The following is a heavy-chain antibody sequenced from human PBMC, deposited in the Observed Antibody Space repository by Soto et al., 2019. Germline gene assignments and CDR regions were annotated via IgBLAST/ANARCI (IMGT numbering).Heavy chain of an antibody. J-gene: IGHJ6*02. CDR1: GFTFSSYG. Sequence: QVQLVESGGGVVQPGRSLRLSCAASGFTFSSYGMHWVRQAPGKGLEWVAVISYDGSNKYYADSVKGRFTISRDNSKNTLYLQMNSLRAEDTAVYYCAKDQQLVPPYYYGMDVWGQGTTVTVSS. D-gene: IGHD6-13*01. CDR3: AKDQQLVPPYYYGMDV. V-gene: IGHV3-30*18. CDR2: ISYDGSNK.